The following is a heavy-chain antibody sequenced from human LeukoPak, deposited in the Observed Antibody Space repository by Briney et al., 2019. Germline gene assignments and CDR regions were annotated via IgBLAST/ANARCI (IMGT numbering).Heavy chain of an antibody. CDR3: AKCPVTFGGVIIITTGYLDY. J-gene: IGHJ4*02. D-gene: IGHD3-16*02. Sequence: GRSLRLSCAAPGFTFRSYAMLWVRQAPGKGLEWVAVISHDGNNEYYAYSVKGRFTISRDNSKNTLYLQMNSLRDEDTAVYYCAKCPVTFGGVIIITTGYLDYWGQGTLVTVSS. V-gene: IGHV3-30*18. CDR2: ISHDGNNE. CDR1: GFTFRSYA.